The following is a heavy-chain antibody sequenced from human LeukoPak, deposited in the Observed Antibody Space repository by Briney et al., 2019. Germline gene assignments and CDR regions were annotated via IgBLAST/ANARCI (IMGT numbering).Heavy chain of an antibody. D-gene: IGHD4-23*01. V-gene: IGHV3-30*09. CDR2: VSFDESDK. CDR3: VLFNYRGNSGDY. Sequence: GGSLRLSCEASGFTFRSYVLHWVRHTPGRGLEWVALVSFDESDKAYSDPVKGRFAISRDNSKSTLSLEMNSPRPEDSGVYYCVLFNYRGNSGDYWGQGTLVTVSS. CDR1: GFTFRSYV. J-gene: IGHJ4*02.